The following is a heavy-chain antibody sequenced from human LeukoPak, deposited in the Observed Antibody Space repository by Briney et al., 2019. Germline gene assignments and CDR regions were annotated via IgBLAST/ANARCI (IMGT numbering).Heavy chain of an antibody. Sequence: PSETLSLTCTVSGVSISSNNSYWGWIRQPPGKGLEWIGSIYYSGNTYYNASLKSQVSISIAPSKNQFSLRLTSVTAADTAVYYCARQTGSGLFILPGGQGTLVTVSS. CDR1: GVSISSNNSY. J-gene: IGHJ4*02. V-gene: IGHV4-39*01. CDR3: ARQTGSGLFILP. D-gene: IGHD3/OR15-3a*01. CDR2: IYYSGNT.